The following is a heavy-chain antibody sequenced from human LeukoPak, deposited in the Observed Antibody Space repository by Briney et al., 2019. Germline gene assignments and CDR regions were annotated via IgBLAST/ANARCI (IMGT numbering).Heavy chain of an antibody. J-gene: IGHJ4*02. CDR1: GYTFTGYY. D-gene: IGHD3-16*02. CDR3: TRDLSAYIWGTYRPLDF. V-gene: IGHV1-2*02. Sequence: ASVKVSCKASGYTFTGYYIHWVRQAPGQGLEWVGCIYPNTGVTDYIQKFQGRVTMTRDTSISTAYMELSRLTSDDTAVYYCTRDLSAYIWGTYRPLDFWGQGTLVSVSS. CDR2: IYPNTGVT.